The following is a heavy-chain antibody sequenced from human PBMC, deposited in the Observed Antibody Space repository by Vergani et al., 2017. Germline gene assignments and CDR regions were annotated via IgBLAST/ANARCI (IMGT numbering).Heavy chain of an antibody. CDR1: GFTFSSYA. J-gene: IGHJ4*02. Sequence: EVQLLESGGGLVQPGGSLRLSCAASGFTFSSYAMSWVRQAPGKGLEWVSAISGSGDSTYYADSVKGGFTISRDNSKNTLYLQMNSLRAEDTAVYYYAKNRSDSSGWYSDYWGQGTLVTVSS. D-gene: IGHD6-19*01. V-gene: IGHV3-23*01. CDR2: ISGSGDST. CDR3: AKNRSDSSGWYSDY.